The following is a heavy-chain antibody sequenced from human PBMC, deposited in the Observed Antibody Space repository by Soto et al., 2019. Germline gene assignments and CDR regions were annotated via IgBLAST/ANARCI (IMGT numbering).Heavy chain of an antibody. J-gene: IGHJ5*02. CDR1: GFTSGDYA. CDR3: TRDASRRQLVGGFDP. Sequence: QTGGSLRLSCTASGFTSGDYAMSWFRQAPGKGLEWVGFIRSKAYGGTTEYAASVKGRFTISRDDSKSIAYLQMNSLKTEDTAVYYCTRDASRRQLVGGFDPWGQGTLVTVSS. D-gene: IGHD6-6*01. CDR2: IRSKAYGGTT. V-gene: IGHV3-49*03.